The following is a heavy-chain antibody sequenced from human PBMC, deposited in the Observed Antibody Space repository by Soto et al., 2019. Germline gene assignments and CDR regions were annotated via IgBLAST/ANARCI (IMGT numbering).Heavy chain of an antibody. CDR3: ARMYNSGFYRPEGDYFFYGMDV. Sequence: SEALSLTCTVSGDSISDYYWSWIRQPAGKGLEWIGRFYYSGNTKSNPSLKSRVTMSADTSKNQFSLSLRSVTAADSAIYYCARMYNSGFYRPEGDYFFYGMDVWGQGTTVTVSS. CDR2: FYYSGNT. CDR1: GDSISDYY. V-gene: IGHV4-4*07. D-gene: IGHD6-19*01. J-gene: IGHJ6*02.